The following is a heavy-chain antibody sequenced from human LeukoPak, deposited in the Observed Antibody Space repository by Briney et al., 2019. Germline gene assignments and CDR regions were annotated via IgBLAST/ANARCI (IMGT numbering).Heavy chain of an antibody. CDR1: DAPTFTDSG. V-gene: IGHV3-23*01. D-gene: IGHD3-16*02. CDR2: IIFSGANS. Sequence: GRSLSPAESLDAPTFTDSGIASVSQPPRNWLEWVSFIIFSGANSSYPASVKDRFSVSRNNTKDTLYLQLSGLRADDTAIYYCARDMELSTWGQGTMVTVSS. CDR3: ARDMELST. J-gene: IGHJ3*01.